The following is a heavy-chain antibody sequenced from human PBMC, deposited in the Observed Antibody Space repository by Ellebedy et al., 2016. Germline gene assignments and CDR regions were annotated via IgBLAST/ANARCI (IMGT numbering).Heavy chain of an antibody. J-gene: IGHJ3*02. Sequence: ASVKVSCKASGDTFTTDYIHWVRQAPGQGLEWMGIINPSGGRTTYAQQLQGRVTMTRDTSTSTVNMELTSLRSEDTAGYYCARDLPITVTVVVLRGDAFDIWGQGTMVTVSS. V-gene: IGHV1-46*04. CDR2: INPSGGRT. CDR3: ARDLPITVTVVVLRGDAFDI. CDR1: GDTFTTDY. D-gene: IGHD3-22*01.